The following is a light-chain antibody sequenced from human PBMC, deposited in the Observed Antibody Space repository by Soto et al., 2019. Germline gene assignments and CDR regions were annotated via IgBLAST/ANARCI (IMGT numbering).Light chain of an antibody. J-gene: IGKJ2*01. CDR3: QQYGNSTPNN. Sequence: EIVLTQSPGTLSLSPGERATLSCRASQSVSSSYLAWYQQKPGQAPRVLIYGASSRATGIPDRFSGSGSGTEFTLTISRLEPEDFAVYFWQQYGNSTPNNFGQGTKVEIK. CDR1: QSVSSSY. CDR2: GAS. V-gene: IGKV3-20*01.